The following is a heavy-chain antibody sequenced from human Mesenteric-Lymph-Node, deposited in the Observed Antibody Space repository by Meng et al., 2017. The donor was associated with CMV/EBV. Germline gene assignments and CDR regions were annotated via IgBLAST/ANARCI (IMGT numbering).Heavy chain of an antibody. CDR1: GFIVSSNY. CDR2: ISSSSIYM. CDR3: AKAGNGGYCSSTSCPGNWFDP. Sequence: GESLKISCAASGFIVSSNYMSWVRQAPGTGLEWVSSISSSSIYMYYADSVKGRFTISRDNSKNTLYLQMNSLRAEDTAVYYCAKAGNGGYCSSTSCPGNWFDPWGQGTLVTVSS. V-gene: IGHV3-21*04. D-gene: IGHD2-2*01. J-gene: IGHJ5*02.